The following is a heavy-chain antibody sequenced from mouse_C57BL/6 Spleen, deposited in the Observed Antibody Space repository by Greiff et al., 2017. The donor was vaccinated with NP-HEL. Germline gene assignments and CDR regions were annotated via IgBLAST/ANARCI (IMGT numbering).Heavy chain of an antibody. CDR2: IHPSSGST. Sequence: QVQLQQPGAELVKPGASVKLSCKASGYTFTSYWMHWVKQRPGQGLEWIGMIHPSSGSTNYNEKFKSKATLTVDKSSSTAYMQLSSLTSEDSAVYYCARKGSYGSSYGWYFDVWGTGTTVTVSS. V-gene: IGHV1-64*01. CDR1: GYTFTSYW. CDR3: ARKGSYGSSYGWYFDV. J-gene: IGHJ1*03. D-gene: IGHD1-1*01.